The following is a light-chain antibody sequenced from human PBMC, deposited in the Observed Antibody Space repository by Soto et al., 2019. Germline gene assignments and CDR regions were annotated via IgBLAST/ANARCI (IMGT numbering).Light chain of an antibody. J-gene: IGKJ1*01. CDR2: AAS. V-gene: IGKV1-9*01. CDR3: QQLNSYPRT. CDR1: QGISSY. Sequence: DIQLTQSPSFLSASVGDRVTITCRASQGISSYLAWYQQKPGKAPKLLIYAASTLQSGVPSRFSGSGSGTEFTLKISSLQPEDFATYYCQQLNSYPRTFGQGTKVAIK.